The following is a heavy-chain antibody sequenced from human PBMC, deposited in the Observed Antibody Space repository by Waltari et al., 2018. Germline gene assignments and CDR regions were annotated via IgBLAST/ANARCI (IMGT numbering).Heavy chain of an antibody. D-gene: IGHD3-9*01. CDR1: GASISSSPYY. Sequence: QLQESGPGLMKTSEPLSLTCTVSGASISSSPYYWGWIRQPPGKGLEWIGSIYYSGNTYYNPSLKSRATVAVDTSKNQFSLNLISVTAADTAVYFCARDFTVRYFDWLSQGDLYYFDNWGQGTLVTVSP. J-gene: IGHJ4*02. V-gene: IGHV4-39*07. CDR2: IYYSGNT. CDR3: ARDFTVRYFDWLSQGDLYYFDN.